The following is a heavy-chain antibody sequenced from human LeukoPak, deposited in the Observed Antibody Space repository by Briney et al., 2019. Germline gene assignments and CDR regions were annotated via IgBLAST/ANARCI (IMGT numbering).Heavy chain of an antibody. CDR1: GGSISSGDYY. D-gene: IGHD5-18*01. CDR3: ARGAAMVRGYGMDV. J-gene: IGHJ6*02. Sequence: SQTLSLTCTVSGGSISSGDYYWSWIRQPPGKGLEWIGYIYYSGSTNYSPSLKSRVTISVDTSKNQFSLKLSSVTAADTAVYYCARGAAMVRGYGMDVWGQGTTVTVSS. CDR2: IYYSGST. V-gene: IGHV4-61*08.